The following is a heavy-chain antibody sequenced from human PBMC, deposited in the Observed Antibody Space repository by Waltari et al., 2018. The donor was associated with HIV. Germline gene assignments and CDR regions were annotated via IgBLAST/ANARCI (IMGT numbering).Heavy chain of an antibody. V-gene: IGHV1-24*01. CDR3: ATAQICSTSSCYDY. Sequence: QVQLVQSGAEVKKPGASVTVSCTVSGYTLNELSMHWVRQAPRKGLEWMGGFDPEDAETIYAQKFQGRVTMTEDTSTDTAYMELSSLRSEDTALYYCATAQICSTSSCYDYWGQGTLVTVSS. J-gene: IGHJ4*02. D-gene: IGHD2-2*01. CDR1: GYTLNELS. CDR2: FDPEDAET.